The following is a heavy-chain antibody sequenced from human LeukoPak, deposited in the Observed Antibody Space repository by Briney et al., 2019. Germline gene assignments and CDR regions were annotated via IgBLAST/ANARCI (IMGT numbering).Heavy chain of an antibody. CDR3: ARQQWLDY. D-gene: IGHD6-19*01. J-gene: IGHJ4*02. CDR1: GFTFSSYA. Sequence: GGSLGLSCAASGFTFSSYAMHWVRQAPGKGLEWVAVISYDGSNKYYADSVKGRFTISRDNSKNTLYLQMNSLRAEDTAVYYCARQQWLDYWGQGTLVTVSS. CDR2: ISYDGSNK. V-gene: IGHV3-30-3*01.